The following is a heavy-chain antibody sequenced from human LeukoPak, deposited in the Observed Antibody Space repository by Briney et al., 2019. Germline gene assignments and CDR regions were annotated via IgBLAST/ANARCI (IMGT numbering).Heavy chain of an antibody. Sequence: ASVKVSCKASGYTFTSYAMHWVRQAPGQGLEWMGWINTNTGNPTYAQGFTGRFVFSLDTSVSTAYLQISSLKAEDTAVYYCAREVEKRYYDFWSGYLTFDYWGQGTLVTVSS. V-gene: IGHV7-4-1*02. CDR3: AREVEKRYYDFWSGYLTFDY. J-gene: IGHJ4*02. CDR1: GYTFTSYA. D-gene: IGHD3-3*01. CDR2: INTNTGNP.